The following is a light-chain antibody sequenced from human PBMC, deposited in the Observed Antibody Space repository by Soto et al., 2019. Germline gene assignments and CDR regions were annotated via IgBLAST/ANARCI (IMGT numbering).Light chain of an antibody. CDR2: GAS. V-gene: IGKV3-20*01. Sequence: EIVLTQSPATLSLSPGERATLSCRASQSLSSYLAWYQQKPGQAPRLLIYGASTRASDIEGRFSGSGSGTDFTLTISRLEPEDFAVYYCQHYVNSPPYTFGQGTKLEIK. J-gene: IGKJ2*01. CDR3: QHYVNSPPYT. CDR1: QSLSSY.